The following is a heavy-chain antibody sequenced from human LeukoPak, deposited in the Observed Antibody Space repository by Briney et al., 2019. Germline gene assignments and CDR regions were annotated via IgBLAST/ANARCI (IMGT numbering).Heavy chain of an antibody. V-gene: IGHV3-9*01. Sequence: PGRSLRLSCAASGFTFDDYAMHWVRQAPGKGLEWVSGISWNSGSIGYADSVKGRFTISRDNAKNSLYLQMNSLRAEDTAVYYCARGSGGAFDYWGQGTLVTVSS. J-gene: IGHJ4*02. CDR2: ISWNSGSI. CDR3: ARGSGGAFDY. CDR1: GFTFDDYA. D-gene: IGHD4-23*01.